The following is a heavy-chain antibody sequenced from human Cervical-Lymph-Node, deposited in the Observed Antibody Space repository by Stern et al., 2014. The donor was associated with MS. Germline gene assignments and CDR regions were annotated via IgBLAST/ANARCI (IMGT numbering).Heavy chain of an antibody. CDR1: EYTFTVYH. CDR2: ISPTTGSA. Sequence: VQLVESGTEVREPGASVKVSCRASEYTFTVYHMHWVRQAPGQGLERMGIISPTTGSATYAQKFQGRVTMTRDASTSTVYMELSSLRSEDTAVYFCARDRGGNYYFDQWGQGTLVTVSS. V-gene: IGHV1-46*01. D-gene: IGHD4-23*01. CDR3: ARDRGGNYYFDQ. J-gene: IGHJ4*02.